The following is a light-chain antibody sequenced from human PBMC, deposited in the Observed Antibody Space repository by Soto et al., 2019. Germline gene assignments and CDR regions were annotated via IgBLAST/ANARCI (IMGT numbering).Light chain of an antibody. J-gene: IGKJ1*01. Sequence: EILLTQSPATLSLSPGETATLSCRASQNVLSDLAWYQQKPGQAPRLLVYGATNRATDAPAIFRGRGSGTESSLTSSSLQSEYSATYCCQQYRRWPLTLGQGSKVEI. CDR3: QQYRRWPLT. CDR1: QNVLSD. V-gene: IGKV3-15*01. CDR2: GAT.